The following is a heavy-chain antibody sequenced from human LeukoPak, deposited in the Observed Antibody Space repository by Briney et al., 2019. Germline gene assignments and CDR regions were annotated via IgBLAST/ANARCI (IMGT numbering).Heavy chain of an antibody. CDR1: GGSISSSSYY. Sequence: SETLSLTCTVSGGSISSSSYYWGWIRQPPGKGLEWIGSIYYSGSTYYNPSLKSRVTISVDTSKNQFSLKLSSVTAADTAVYYCARLPDSTVVASLGAFDIWGQGTMVTVSS. CDR2: IYYSGST. J-gene: IGHJ3*02. V-gene: IGHV4-39*01. CDR3: ARLPDSTVVASLGAFDI. D-gene: IGHD4-23*01.